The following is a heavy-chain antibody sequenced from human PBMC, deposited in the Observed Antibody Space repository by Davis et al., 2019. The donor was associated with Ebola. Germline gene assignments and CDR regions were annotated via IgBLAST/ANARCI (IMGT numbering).Heavy chain of an antibody. Sequence: PSETLSLTCAVSGGSISSGGYSWTWIRQPPGKGLEWIGYIYHSGSTYYNPSLKSRVAISVDRSKNQFSLKLSSVTAADTAVYYCAREASYVGGWYFDLWGRGTLVTVSS. V-gene: IGHV4-30-2*01. CDR1: GGSISSGGYS. CDR3: AREASYVGGWYFDL. D-gene: IGHD3-16*01. CDR2: IYHSGST. J-gene: IGHJ2*01.